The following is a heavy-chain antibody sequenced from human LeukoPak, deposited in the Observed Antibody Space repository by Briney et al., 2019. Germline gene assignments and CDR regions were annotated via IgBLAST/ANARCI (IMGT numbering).Heavy chain of an antibody. D-gene: IGHD3-22*01. CDR3: ARGDSSGYYFDY. Sequence: ASVTVSCTASGYTFTSYYMHGLRQAPGRGVEGMGIINPSGGSTSYAQKFQGRVTMTRDTSTSTVYMELSSLRAEDAAVYYCARGDSSGYYFDYWGQGTLVTVSS. CDR2: INPSGGST. CDR1: GYTFTSYY. V-gene: IGHV1-46*01. J-gene: IGHJ4*02.